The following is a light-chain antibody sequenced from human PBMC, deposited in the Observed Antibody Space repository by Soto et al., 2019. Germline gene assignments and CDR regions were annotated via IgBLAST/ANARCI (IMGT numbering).Light chain of an antibody. J-gene: IGKJ1*01. CDR3: QQYKNWWT. Sequence: EIVMTQSPATLSVSPGERATLSCRASQSVSSDLAWYQQKRGQAPRLLIYGASTRATGIPARFSGSGSGTEYPLTITSLQSEDFAVYFCQQYKNWWTFGQGTKVAIK. V-gene: IGKV3-15*01. CDR1: QSVSSD. CDR2: GAS.